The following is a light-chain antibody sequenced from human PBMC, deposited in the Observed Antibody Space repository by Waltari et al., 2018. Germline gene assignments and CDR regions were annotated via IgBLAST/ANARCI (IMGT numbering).Light chain of an antibody. CDR1: QSILNVSNNEDC. J-gene: IGKJ4*01. V-gene: IGKV4-1*01. Sequence: DIVMTQSPDSLAVSLGGRATIHCRSSQSILNVSNNEDCLAWYQRKPGQPPKLLIFWASTRESGVPDRFSGGRSWSDFTLTITSLRPEDVALYFCQQYFSRPFSFGGGTKVEIK. CDR2: WAS. CDR3: QQYFSRPFS.